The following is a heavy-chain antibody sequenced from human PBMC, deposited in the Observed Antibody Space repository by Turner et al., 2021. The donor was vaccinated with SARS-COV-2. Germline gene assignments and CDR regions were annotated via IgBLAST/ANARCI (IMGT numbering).Heavy chain of an antibody. CDR2: ISGSGGST. CDR1: GFTFSTYA. D-gene: IGHD2-15*01. V-gene: IGHV3-23*01. Sequence: EVQLLEFGGGLVQPGGSLRVSCAAYGFTFSTYAMSWVRQAPGKGLEWVSAISGSGGSTYYADSVKGRFTISRDNSKNTLYLQMNSLRVDDTAVYYCAKDLGREYCSGGACYYWGQGTLVTVSS. CDR3: AKDLGREYCSGGACYY. J-gene: IGHJ4*02.